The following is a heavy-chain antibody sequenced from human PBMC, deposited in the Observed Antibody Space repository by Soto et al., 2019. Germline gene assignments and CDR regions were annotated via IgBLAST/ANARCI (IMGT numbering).Heavy chain of an antibody. V-gene: IGHV1-69*13. J-gene: IGHJ4*02. D-gene: IGHD5-18*01. CDR2: IIPIFGTA. CDR1: GGTFSSYA. CDR3: ARRGTAMAPCEY. Sequence: SVNVSCKASGGTFSSYAISWVRQAPGQGLEWMGGIIPIFGTANYAQKFQGRVTITADESTSTAYMELSSLRSEDTAVYYCARRGTAMAPCEYWGKGNMVIVSA.